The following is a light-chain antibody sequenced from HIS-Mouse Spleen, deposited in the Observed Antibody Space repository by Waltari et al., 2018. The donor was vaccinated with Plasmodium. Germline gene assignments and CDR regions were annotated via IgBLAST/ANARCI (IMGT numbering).Light chain of an antibody. CDR3: QQYYSYLLT. Sequence: AIRMTQSPSSFSASTGDRVTITCRPSQGISSYLAWYQQKPGKAPKLLIYAASTLQSGVPSRFSGSGSGTDFTLTISCLQSEDFATYYCQQYYSYLLTFGGGTKVEIK. J-gene: IGKJ4*01. V-gene: IGKV1-8*01. CDR2: AAS. CDR1: QGISSY.